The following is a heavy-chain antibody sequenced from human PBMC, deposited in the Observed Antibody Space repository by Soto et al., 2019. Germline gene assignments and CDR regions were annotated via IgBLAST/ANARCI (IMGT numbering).Heavy chain of an antibody. CDR1: GFTFSSYG. Sequence: GGSLRLSCAASGFTFSSYGMHWVRQAPGKGLGWVAVIWYDGSNKYYADSVKGRFTISRDNSKNTLYLQMNSLRAEDTAVYYCAREEVQYSSSWRNFDYWGQGTLVTVSS. CDR2: IWYDGSNK. D-gene: IGHD6-13*01. V-gene: IGHV3-33*01. CDR3: AREEVQYSSSWRNFDY. J-gene: IGHJ4*02.